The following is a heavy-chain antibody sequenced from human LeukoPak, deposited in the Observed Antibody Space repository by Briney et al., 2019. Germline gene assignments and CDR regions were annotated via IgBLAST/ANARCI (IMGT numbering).Heavy chain of an antibody. V-gene: IGHV3-30*18. D-gene: IGHD2-15*01. CDR3: AKDEGHCSGGSCYRQDY. J-gene: IGHJ4*02. CDR1: GFAFSTYG. Sequence: GASLNLSCAASGFAFSTYGMHCLRPPPGKRPEWVAVLTTDGSTKYHAASVKGRFTFSRDNSKYTLYLQMNGLRAEDTALYYCAKDEGHCSGGSCYRQDYWGQGTLVTVSS. CDR2: LTTDGSTK.